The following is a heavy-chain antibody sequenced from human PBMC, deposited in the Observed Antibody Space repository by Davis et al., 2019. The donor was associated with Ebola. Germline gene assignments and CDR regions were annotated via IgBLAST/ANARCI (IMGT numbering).Heavy chain of an antibody. J-gene: IGHJ6*04. V-gene: IGHV3-23*01. CDR1: VITFSSYA. D-gene: IGHD3-3*01. CDR2: ISGSGGST. CDR3: AKSGLSFGVVKYHYGMDV. Sequence: GGSLRLSCTDSVITFSSYAMTWVSQAPGKGLEWVSAISGSGGSTYYADSVKGRFTISRDNSKKTLYLQMNSLRAEDTAVYYCAKSGLSFGVVKYHYGMDVWGKGTTVTVSS.